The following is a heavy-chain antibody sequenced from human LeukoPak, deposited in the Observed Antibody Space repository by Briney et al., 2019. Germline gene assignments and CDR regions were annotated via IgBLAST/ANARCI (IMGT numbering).Heavy chain of an antibody. CDR1: GGSFSGYY. Sequence: SETLSLTCAVYGGSFSGYYWSWLRQPPGKGLEWIGEINHSGSTNYNPSLKSRVTISVDTSKNQFSLKLSSVTAADTAVYYCASRDDYVWGSYRDYWGQGTLVTVSS. D-gene: IGHD3-16*02. V-gene: IGHV4-34*01. CDR3: ASRDDYVWGSYRDY. J-gene: IGHJ4*02. CDR2: INHSGST.